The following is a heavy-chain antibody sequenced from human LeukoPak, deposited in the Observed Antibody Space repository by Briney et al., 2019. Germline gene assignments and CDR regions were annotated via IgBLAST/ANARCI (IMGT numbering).Heavy chain of an antibody. Sequence: GSLRLSCAASGFTFSSYAMSWVRQAPGKGLEWVSAISGSGGSTYHADSVKGRFTISRDNSKNTLYLQMNSLRAEDTAVYYCAKVRFLEWLSSPGYFDYWGQGTLVTVSS. V-gene: IGHV3-23*01. CDR3: AKVRFLEWLSSPGYFDY. J-gene: IGHJ4*02. CDR2: ISGSGGST. D-gene: IGHD3-3*01. CDR1: GFTFSSYA.